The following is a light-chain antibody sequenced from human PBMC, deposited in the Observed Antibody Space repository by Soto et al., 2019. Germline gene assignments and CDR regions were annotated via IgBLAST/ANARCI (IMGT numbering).Light chain of an antibody. CDR3: CSYAGSYSYV. CDR2: DVT. V-gene: IGLV2-11*01. J-gene: IGLJ1*01. Sequence: LTQPRSVSGAPGQSVAISCTGTSSDVGGYNYISWYQQHPGKAPKLIIYDVTKRPSGVPDRFSGSSSGNTASLTISGLQAEDEADYFCCSYAGSYSYVFGTGTKVTV. CDR1: SSDVGGYNY.